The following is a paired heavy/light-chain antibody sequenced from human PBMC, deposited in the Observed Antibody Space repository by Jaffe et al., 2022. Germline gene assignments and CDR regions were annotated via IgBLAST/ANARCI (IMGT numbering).Heavy chain of an antibody. CDR3: ARYQPQPDAFDV. J-gene: IGHJ3*01. CDR1: GGSLSQYY. V-gene: IGHV4-59*01. Sequence: QVQLQESGPGLVKPSETLSLTCNVSGGSLSQYYWTWIRQSPEKGLEYIGYIYYSGSTNYNRSLRDRVTISLDRSKTQFSLRLGSVSAEDSAVYFCARYQPQPDAFDVWGHGIKVTVSS. CDR2: IYYSGST.
Light chain of an antibody. CDR3: QQLNVFPIT. CDR1: RDISFY. V-gene: IGKV1-9*01. J-gene: IGKJ5*01. CDR2: AAS. Sequence: DVQLTQSPSFLSASVGDRVTITCRTTRDISFYLAWYQQKPGKAPSLLISAASRLQSGVPSRFSGSGSGTEFTLTISSLQPEDFATYYCQQLNVFPITFGQGTRLDIK.